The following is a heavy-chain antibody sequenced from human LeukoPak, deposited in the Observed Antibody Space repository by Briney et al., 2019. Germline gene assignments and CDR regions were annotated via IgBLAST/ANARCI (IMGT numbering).Heavy chain of an antibody. Sequence: SETLSLTCTVSGGSISSYYWSWIRQPPGKGLEGIGYIYYSGSTNYNPSLKSRVTISVDTSKNQFSLKLSSVTAADTAVYYCARDPRAPPGAFDIWGQGTMVTVSS. D-gene: IGHD3-10*01. CDR1: GGSISSYY. J-gene: IGHJ3*02. V-gene: IGHV4-59*01. CDR2: IYYSGST. CDR3: ARDPRAPPGAFDI.